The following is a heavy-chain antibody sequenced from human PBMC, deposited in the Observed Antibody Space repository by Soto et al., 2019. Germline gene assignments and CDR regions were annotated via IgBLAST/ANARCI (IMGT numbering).Heavy chain of an antibody. CDR2: INAGNGNT. CDR3: ARDYPMVRGPYNPPDI. CDR1: GYTFTSYA. J-gene: IGHJ3*02. D-gene: IGHD3-10*01. Sequence: QVPLVQSGAEVKKPGASVKVSCKASGYTFTSYAMHWVRQAPGQRLEWMGWINAGNGNTKYSQKFQGRVNITRDTSASTAYMELSSLRSEDTAVYYCARDYPMVRGPYNPPDIWGQGTMVTVSS. V-gene: IGHV1-3*01.